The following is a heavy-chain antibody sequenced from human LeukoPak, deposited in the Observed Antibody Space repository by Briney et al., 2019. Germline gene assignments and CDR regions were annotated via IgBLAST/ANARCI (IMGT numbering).Heavy chain of an antibody. CDR2: INPNSGGT. CDR1: GYTFTGYY. V-gene: IGHV1-2*02. Sequence: ASVKVSCKASGYTFTGYYMHWVRQAPGQGLEWMGWINPNSGGTNYAQKFQGRVTMTRDTSISTAYMELSRLRSDGTAVYYCASGLVGYCSGGSCYSNDYWGQGTLVTVSS. CDR3: ASGLVGYCSGGSCYSNDY. D-gene: IGHD2-15*01. J-gene: IGHJ4*02.